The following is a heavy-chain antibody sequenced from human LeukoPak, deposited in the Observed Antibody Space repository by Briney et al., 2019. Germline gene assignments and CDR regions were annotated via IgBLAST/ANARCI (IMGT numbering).Heavy chain of an antibody. J-gene: IGHJ4*02. CDR2: IWYDGNNK. CDR3: ARDSTSWDGFSLYYFDY. V-gene: IGHV3-33*01. Sequence: PGGSLRLSCAASGFTFSSYGMHWVRQAPGKGLEWVAVIWYDGNNKYYADSVKGRFTISRDNSKNTLYLQMNSLRAEDTAVYYCARDSTSWDGFSLYYFDYWGQGTLVTVSS. D-gene: IGHD2-2*01. CDR1: GFTFSSYG.